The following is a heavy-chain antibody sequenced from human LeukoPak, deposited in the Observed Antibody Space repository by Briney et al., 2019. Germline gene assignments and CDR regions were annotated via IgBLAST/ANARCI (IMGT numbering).Heavy chain of an antibody. CDR1: GGSISSGSYD. J-gene: IGHJ4*02. CDR3: TKGRGI. Sequence: SETLSLTCTVSGGSISSGSYDWYWIRQPAGKGLEWIGHIYTSGSSNYNPSLKSRVTISVDTSKNQFSLKLTSVTAADTAVYYCTKGRGIWGQGTLVTVSS. CDR2: IYTSGSS. V-gene: IGHV4-61*09. D-gene: IGHD3-10*01.